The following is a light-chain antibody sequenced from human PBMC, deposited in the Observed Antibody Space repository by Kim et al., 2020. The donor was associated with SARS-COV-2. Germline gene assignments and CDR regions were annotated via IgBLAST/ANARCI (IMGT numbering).Light chain of an antibody. CDR1: SSNIGAGYD. CDR3: QSYDSSLSSPYV. Sequence: FTTSCAGRSSNIGAGYDVHWYQQLPGTAPKLLIYGNTNRPSGVPDRFSGSKSGTSASLAITGLQAEDEADYYCQSYDSSLSSPYVFGTGTKVTVL. J-gene: IGLJ1*01. V-gene: IGLV1-40*01. CDR2: GNT.